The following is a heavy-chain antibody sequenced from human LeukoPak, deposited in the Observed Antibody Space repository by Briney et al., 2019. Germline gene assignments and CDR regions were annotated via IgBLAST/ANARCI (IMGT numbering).Heavy chain of an antibody. D-gene: IGHD2-2*01. Sequence: SETLSLTCAVYGGSFSGYYWSWIRQPPRKGLEWIGEINHSGSTNYNPSLKSRVTISVDTSKNQFSLKLSSVTAADTAVYYCARGKGVVPAARGWFDYWGQGTLVTVSS. CDR2: INHSGST. J-gene: IGHJ4*02. CDR3: ARGKGVVPAARGWFDY. CDR1: GGSFSGYY. V-gene: IGHV4-34*01.